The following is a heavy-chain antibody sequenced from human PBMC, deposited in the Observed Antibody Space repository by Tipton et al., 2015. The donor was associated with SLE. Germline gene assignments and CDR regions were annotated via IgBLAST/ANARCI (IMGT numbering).Heavy chain of an antibody. D-gene: IGHD3-22*01. CDR1: GFTFSSHA. J-gene: IGHJ4*02. CDR3: AKDPHSSLSSIGY. V-gene: IGHV3-23*01. Sequence: SLRLSCAASGFTFSSHAMSWVRQAPGKGLEWVSTISGSGGSTYYADSVKGRLIISRDNSKNTLHLQMNSLRAEDTAVYYCAKDPHSSLSSIGYWGQGTLVTVSS. CDR2: ISGSGGST.